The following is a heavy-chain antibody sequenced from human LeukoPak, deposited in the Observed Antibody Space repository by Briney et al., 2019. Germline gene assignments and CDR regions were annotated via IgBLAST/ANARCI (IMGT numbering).Heavy chain of an antibody. CDR1: GGSFSGYY. Sequence: SETLSLTCAVYGGSFSGYYWSWIRQPPGNGLEWIGEINHSGSTNYNPSLKSRVTISVDTSKNQFSLKLSSVTAADTAVYYCARGLGDSSGYYPFDYWGQGTLVTVSS. CDR3: ARGLGDSSGYYPFDY. D-gene: IGHD3-22*01. J-gene: IGHJ4*02. V-gene: IGHV4-34*01. CDR2: INHSGST.